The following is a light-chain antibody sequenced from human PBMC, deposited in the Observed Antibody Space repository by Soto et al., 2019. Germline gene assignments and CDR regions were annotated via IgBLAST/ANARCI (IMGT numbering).Light chain of an antibody. Sequence: QSVLTQPASVSGSPGQSITISCTGTSSDVGSYNLVSWYQQHPGKAPKLMIYEVSKRPSGVSNRFSGSKSGNTTSLTTSGLQAEEEADYYCCSSAGSSFSAVFGGGTQLTVL. V-gene: IGLV2-23*02. J-gene: IGLJ7*01. CDR1: SSDVGSYNL. CDR3: CSSAGSSFSAV. CDR2: EVS.